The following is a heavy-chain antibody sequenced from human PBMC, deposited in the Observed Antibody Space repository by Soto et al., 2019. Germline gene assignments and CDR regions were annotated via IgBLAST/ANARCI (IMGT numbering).Heavy chain of an antibody. CDR3: AMSDDFINREGPISVY. V-gene: IGHV1-69*02. D-gene: IGHD4-4*01. J-gene: IGHJ4*02. Sequence: QVQLVQSGAEVKKPGSSVKVSCKASGGTFSSYTFIWVRQAPGQGLEWMGRIIPIIGKATSAQNFQGRVTITADIATSTATLELSSMISGDTAADYCAMSDDFINREGPISVYWGQGTLVTVSS. CDR1: GGTFSSYT. CDR2: IIPIIGKA.